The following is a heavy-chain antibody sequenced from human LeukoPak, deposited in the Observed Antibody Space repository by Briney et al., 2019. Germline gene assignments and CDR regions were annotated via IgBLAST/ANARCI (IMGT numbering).Heavy chain of an antibody. D-gene: IGHD2-15*01. CDR1: GLTFSNFW. J-gene: IGHJ4*02. Sequence: GGSLRLSCLASGLTFSNFWMTWLRQAPGKGLEWVANIKQDGSETYYSDSVRGRFTISRDNAKHSMYLQMNSLRAEDTALYYCVGCSGGSCSDFDYWGRGILVTVSS. CDR3: VGCSGGSCSDFDY. CDR2: IKQDGSET. V-gene: IGHV3-7*01.